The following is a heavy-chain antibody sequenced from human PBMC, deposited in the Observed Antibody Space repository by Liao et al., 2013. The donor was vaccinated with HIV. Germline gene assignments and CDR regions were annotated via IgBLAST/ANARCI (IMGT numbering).Heavy chain of an antibody. J-gene: IGHJ5*02. D-gene: IGHD3-10*01. CDR1: GGSIISYY. Sequence: QVQLQESGPGLVKPSETLSLTCSVSGGSIISYYWSWIRQPPGKGLEWIGYIYYSGSTNYNPSLKSRVTISVDTSKNQFSLKLSSVTVADTAVYYCASGRNWFDPWGQGTLVTVSS. CDR3: ASGRNWFDP. CDR2: IYYSGST. V-gene: IGHV4-59*01.